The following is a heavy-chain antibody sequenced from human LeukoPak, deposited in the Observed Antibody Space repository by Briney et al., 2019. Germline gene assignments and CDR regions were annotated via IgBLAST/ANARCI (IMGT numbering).Heavy chain of an antibody. Sequence: GSLRLSCAASGFTFSSYAMHWVRQAPGKGLEWVAVISYDGSNKYYADSVKGRFTISRDNSKNTLYLQMNSLRAEDTAVYYCARRFGAARDDYMDVWGKGTTVTVSS. D-gene: IGHD3-16*01. J-gene: IGHJ6*03. CDR1: GFTFSSYA. CDR2: ISYDGSNK. V-gene: IGHV3-30*04. CDR3: ARRFGAARDDYMDV.